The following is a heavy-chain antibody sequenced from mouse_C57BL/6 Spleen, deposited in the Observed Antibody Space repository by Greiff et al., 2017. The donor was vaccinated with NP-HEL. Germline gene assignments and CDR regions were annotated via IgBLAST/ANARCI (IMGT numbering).Heavy chain of an antibody. D-gene: IGHD1-1*01. Sequence: QVQLQQSGAELVMPGASVKLSCKASGYTFTSYWMHWVKQRPGQGLEWIGEIDPSDSYTNYNQKFKGKSTLTVDKSSSTASMQLSSLTSEDAAVYYWARSAYYYGSSPYYFDYWGQGTTLTVSS. CDR1: GYTFTSYW. CDR2: IDPSDSYT. J-gene: IGHJ2*01. CDR3: ARSAYYYGSSPYYFDY. V-gene: IGHV1-69*01.